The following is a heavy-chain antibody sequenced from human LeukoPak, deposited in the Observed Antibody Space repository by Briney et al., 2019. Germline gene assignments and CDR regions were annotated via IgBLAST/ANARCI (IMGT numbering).Heavy chain of an antibody. CDR1: GFTFSSYA. Sequence: PGGSLRLSCAASGFTFSSYAMSWVRQAPGKGLEWVSAISGRGSNTYYADSVKGRITISRDNSKNTLYLQMNSLRAEDTAVYYCAKAGTKPQSLDNWGQGTLVTVSS. CDR2: ISGRGSNT. D-gene: IGHD3-10*01. J-gene: IGHJ4*02. V-gene: IGHV3-23*01. CDR3: AKAGTKPQSLDN.